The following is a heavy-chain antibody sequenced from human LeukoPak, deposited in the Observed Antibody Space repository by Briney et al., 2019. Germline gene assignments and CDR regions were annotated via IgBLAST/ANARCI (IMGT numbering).Heavy chain of an antibody. CDR1: GFTFRTYT. Sequence: IPGRSLRLSCAASGFTFRTYTMHWVRQAPGKGLEWVSSISSSSSYIYYADSVKGRFTISRDNAKNSLYLQMSSLRAEDTAVYYCARDNVWGSYRYSDAPVWGQGTLVTVSS. D-gene: IGHD3-16*02. CDR2: ISSSSSYI. J-gene: IGHJ4*02. V-gene: IGHV3-21*04. CDR3: ARDNVWGSYRYSDAPV.